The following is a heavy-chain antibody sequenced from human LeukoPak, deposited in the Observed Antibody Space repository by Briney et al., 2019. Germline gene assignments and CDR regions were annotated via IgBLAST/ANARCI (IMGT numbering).Heavy chain of an antibody. J-gene: IGHJ4*02. CDR3: ARDPGGSEPGL. CDR1: GGSITSGSYY. CDR2: IYASGST. D-gene: IGHD1-26*01. Sequence: SETLSLTCTVSGGSITSGSYYWVWIRQPAGKGLEYIGGIYASGSTRYNPSLKSRVTMSLDTSNNQFSLNLSPVTAADTAVYHCARDPGGSEPGLWGQGTLVTVSS. V-gene: IGHV4-61*02.